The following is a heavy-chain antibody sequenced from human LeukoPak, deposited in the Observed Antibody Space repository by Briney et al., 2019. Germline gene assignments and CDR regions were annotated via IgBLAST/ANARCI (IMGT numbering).Heavy chain of an antibody. V-gene: IGHV3-21*01. Sequence: PGGSLRLSCVVSGFTTRGYWMSWVRQAPGKGLEWVSPISSSSSYIYYADSVKGRFTISRDNAKNSLYLQMNSLRAEDTAVYYCARARYAVVVTATTGFGAFDIWGQGTMVTVSS. CDR2: ISSSSSYI. J-gene: IGHJ3*02. D-gene: IGHD2-21*02. CDR1: GFTTRGYW. CDR3: ARARYAVVVTATTGFGAFDI.